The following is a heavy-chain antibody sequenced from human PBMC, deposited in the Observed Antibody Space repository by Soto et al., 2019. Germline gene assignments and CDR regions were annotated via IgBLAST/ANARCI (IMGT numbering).Heavy chain of an antibody. CDR3: TRGLDGSYYYYGMDV. D-gene: IGHD1-26*01. CDR2: IRSKAYGGTT. V-gene: IGHV3-49*04. CDR1: RFTCGGYA. J-gene: IGHJ6*02. Sequence: GGSRRLSGTASRFTCGGYAMSWVREAPGKGLGWVGFIRSKAYGGTTEYAASVRGRFTISRDESQSIAYLQMNSLKTEDTAVYYCTRGLDGSYYYYGMDVWGQGTTVTVSS.